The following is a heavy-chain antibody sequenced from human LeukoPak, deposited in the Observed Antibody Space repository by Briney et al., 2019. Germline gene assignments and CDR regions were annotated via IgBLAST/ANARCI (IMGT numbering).Heavy chain of an antibody. Sequence: PGGSLRLSCAASGFTFITYSMTWVRQAPGRGLEWVSAITGSGAFTDYADSVKGRFTISRDNPQNTLYLQMNSLRAEDTAVYYCAKRSAESSGYFDYWGQGTLVTVSS. CDR1: GFTFITYS. D-gene: IGHD6-19*01. CDR3: AKRSAESSGYFDY. J-gene: IGHJ4*02. CDR2: ITGSGAFT. V-gene: IGHV3-23*01.